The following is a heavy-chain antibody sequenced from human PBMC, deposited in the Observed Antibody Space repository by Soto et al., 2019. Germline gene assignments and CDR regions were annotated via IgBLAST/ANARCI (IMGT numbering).Heavy chain of an antibody. V-gene: IGHV4-30-2*01. J-gene: IGHJ5*02. CDR2: IYHSGST. CDR1: GGSISSGGYS. D-gene: IGHD4-17*01. CDR3: ARVSLLYGRRFDP. Sequence: SETLSLTCAVSGGSISSGGYSWSWIRQPPGKGLEWIGYIYHSGSTYYNPSLKSRVTISVDRSKNQFSLKLSSVTAADTAVYYCARVSLLYGRRFDPWGQGTLVTVSS.